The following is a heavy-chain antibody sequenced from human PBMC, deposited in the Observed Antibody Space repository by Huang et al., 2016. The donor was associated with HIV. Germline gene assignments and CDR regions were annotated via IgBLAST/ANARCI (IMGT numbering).Heavy chain of an antibody. CDR2: INPSGGDT. J-gene: IGHJ4*02. Sequence: QVQLVQSGAEVKKPGASVKVSCKASGYIFTTYYIHWVRQAPGQGLEWKGIINPSGGDTTYAQRFQGRVTMTRDTSTSTVYMELNRLRSDDTAVHYCAREALGYCSGGRCSYFDYWGQGTLVTVSS. V-gene: IGHV1-46*01. D-gene: IGHD2-15*01. CDR1: GYIFTTYY. CDR3: AREALGYCSGGRCSYFDY.